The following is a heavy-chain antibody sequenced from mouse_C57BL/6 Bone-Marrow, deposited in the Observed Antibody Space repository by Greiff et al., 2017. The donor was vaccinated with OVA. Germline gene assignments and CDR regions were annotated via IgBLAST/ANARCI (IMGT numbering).Heavy chain of an antibody. CDR2: IYPRDGST. J-gene: IGHJ3*01. V-gene: IGHV1-78*01. D-gene: IGHD1-1*01. Sequence: VQLQESDAELVKPGASVKISCKVSGYTFTDHTIHWMKQRPEQGLEWIGYIYPRDGSTKYNEKFKGKATLTADKSYSTAYMQLNSLTSEDSAVYFCARGKFITTVVPFAYWGQGTLVTVSA. CDR3: ARGKFITTVVPFAY. CDR1: GYTFTDHT.